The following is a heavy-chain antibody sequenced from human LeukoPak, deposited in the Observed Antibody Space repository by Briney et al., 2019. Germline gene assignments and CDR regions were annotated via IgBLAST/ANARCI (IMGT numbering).Heavy chain of an antibody. CDR1: GGSISSYY. D-gene: IGHD2-15*01. V-gene: IGHV4-4*07. J-gene: IGHJ4*02. Sequence: PSETLSLTCTASGGSISSYYWSWIRQPPGKGLEWIGRIYTSGSTNYNPSLKSRVTMSVDTSNNQFSLKLSSVTAADTAVYYCARDDVGYCSGGSCYFDYWGQGTLVTVSS. CDR3: ARDDVGYCSGGSCYFDY. CDR2: IYTSGST.